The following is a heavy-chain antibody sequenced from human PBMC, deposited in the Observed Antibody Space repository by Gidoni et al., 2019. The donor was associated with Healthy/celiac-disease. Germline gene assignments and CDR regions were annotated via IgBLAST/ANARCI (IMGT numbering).Heavy chain of an antibody. V-gene: IGHV4-34*01. CDR3: ARSLVGEGY. CDR2: INHSGST. CDR1: GGSFSGYY. J-gene: IGHJ4*02. D-gene: IGHD3-16*01. Sequence: QVQLQQWGAGLLKPSETLSLTCAVYGGSFSGYYWSWIPPPPGKGLELIGEINHSGSTNYNPSLKTRVTISVDTSTNQFSLKLSSVTAADTAVYYCARSLVGEGYWGQGTLVTVSS.